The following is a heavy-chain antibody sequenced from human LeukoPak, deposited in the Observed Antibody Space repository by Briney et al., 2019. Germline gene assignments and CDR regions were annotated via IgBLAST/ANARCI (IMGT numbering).Heavy chain of an antibody. J-gene: IGHJ4*02. CDR2: ISGSGGST. V-gene: IGHV3-23*01. CDR1: GSPFSRYA. Sequence: GGSVGLPCEASGSPFSRYAMSGAPRPPGKGLEGVSAISGSGGSTYYADSVTDRFTISRDNSKTTLYLQMKSLRHGHTAVYNSAKAPGYSRAQGFDYWAQGPLVTVSS. D-gene: IGHD6-13*01. CDR3: AKAPGYSRAQGFDY.